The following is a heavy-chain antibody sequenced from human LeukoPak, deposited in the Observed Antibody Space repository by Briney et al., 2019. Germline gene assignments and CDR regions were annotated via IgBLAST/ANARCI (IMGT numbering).Heavy chain of an antibody. CDR3: VTGRSSSPQGGYYGMDA. CDR2: IDYSGGT. CDR1: GGSFSGYY. V-gene: IGHV4-34*01. Sequence: SETLSLTCAVYGGSFSGYYSSWIRQPPGKGLEWIGEIDYSGGTNYKSSLESRVTISIDTSKNQFSLKLNSVTAADTAVYYCVTGRSSSPQGGYYGMDAWGQGTTVTVS. J-gene: IGHJ6*02. D-gene: IGHD6-13*01.